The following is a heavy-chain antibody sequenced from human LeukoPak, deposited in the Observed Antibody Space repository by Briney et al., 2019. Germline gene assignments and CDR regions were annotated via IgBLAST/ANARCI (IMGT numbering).Heavy chain of an antibody. D-gene: IGHD3-10*01. Sequence: PGGSLRLSCAASGLSFSSFAMSWVRQGPARGLEWVSSISSSSSYIYYADSVKGRFTISRDNAKNSLYLQMNSLRAEDTAVYYCARGGFGYWGQGTLVTVSS. CDR3: ARGGFGY. V-gene: IGHV3-21*01. CDR2: ISSSSSYI. J-gene: IGHJ4*02. CDR1: GLSFSSFA.